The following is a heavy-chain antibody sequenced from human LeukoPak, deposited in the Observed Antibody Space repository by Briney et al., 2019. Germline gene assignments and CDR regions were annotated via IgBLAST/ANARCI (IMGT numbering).Heavy chain of an antibody. D-gene: IGHD6-13*01. V-gene: IGHV4-34*01. CDR2: INHSGST. CDR3: ARGCIAAAGTLGYYYMDV. Sequence: SETLSLTCAVYGGSFSGYYWSWIRQPPGKGLEWLGEINHSGSTNYNPSLKSRVTISVDTSKNQFSLKLSSVTAADTAVYYCARGCIAAAGTLGYYYMDVWGKGTTVTVSS. J-gene: IGHJ6*03. CDR1: GGSFSGYY.